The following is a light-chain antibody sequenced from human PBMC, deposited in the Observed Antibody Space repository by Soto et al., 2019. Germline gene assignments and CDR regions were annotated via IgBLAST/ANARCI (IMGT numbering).Light chain of an antibody. CDR2: GAS. CDR1: QTISTY. CDR3: QQSYSTTVT. J-gene: IGKJ4*01. Sequence: DIQMTQSPSSLSASVGDRVYITCRASQTISTYLNWYQKKRGSPPDLLIYGASTLQSGVPSRFSASGSGTNFNLTISSLQTEDFATYECQQSYSTTVTFGGGTKVDIK. V-gene: IGKV1-39*01.